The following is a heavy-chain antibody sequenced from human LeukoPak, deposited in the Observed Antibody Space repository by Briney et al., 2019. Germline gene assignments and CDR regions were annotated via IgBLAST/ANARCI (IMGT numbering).Heavy chain of an antibody. J-gene: IGHJ5*02. Sequence: SETLSLTCTVSGGSISSSSHSWGWIRQPPGKGLEWTGSIYYTGTTYYNPSLKSRVTISVDTSKNQFSLKLNSVTAADTAVYYCARSLGSSNWIGNWFDPWGQGTLVTVS. CDR2: IYYTGTT. D-gene: IGHD6-13*01. CDR3: ARSLGSSNWIGNWFDP. CDR1: GGSISSSSHS. V-gene: IGHV4-39*01.